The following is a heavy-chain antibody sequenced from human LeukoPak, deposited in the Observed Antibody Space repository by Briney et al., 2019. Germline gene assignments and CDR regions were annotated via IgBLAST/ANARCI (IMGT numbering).Heavy chain of an antibody. CDR2: IRNKANSYAT. CDR1: GFTFSGSA. CDR3: ARDGRPFDI. V-gene: IGHV3-73*01. D-gene: IGHD2-8*01. Sequence: GGSLRLSCAASGFTFSGSAIHSVRQASGKGLEWVGRIRNKANSYATAYAASVKGRFTISRDDSKNTAYLQMNSLRDEDTAVYYCARDGRPFDIWGQGTMVTVSS. J-gene: IGHJ3*02.